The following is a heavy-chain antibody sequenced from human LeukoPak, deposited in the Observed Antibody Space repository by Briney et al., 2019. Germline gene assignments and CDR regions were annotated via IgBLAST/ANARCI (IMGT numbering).Heavy chain of an antibody. V-gene: IGHV4-38-2*02. CDR3: ARDPLNGDYDSWTDIDY. D-gene: IGHD4-17*01. CDR2: IYYSGST. CDR1: GYSISSGYY. J-gene: IGHJ4*02. Sequence: SETLSLTCTVSGYSISSGYYWGWIRQPPGKGLEWIGSIYYSGSTYYNPSLKSRVTISVDTSKNQFSLKLSSVTAADTAVYYCARDPLNGDYDSWTDIDYWGQGTLVTVSS.